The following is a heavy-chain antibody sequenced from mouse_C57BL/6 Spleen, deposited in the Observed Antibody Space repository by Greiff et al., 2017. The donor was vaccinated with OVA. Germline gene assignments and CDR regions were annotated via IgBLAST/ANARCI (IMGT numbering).Heavy chain of an antibody. V-gene: IGHV1-50*01. D-gene: IGHD1-1*01. J-gene: IGHJ1*03. Sequence: QVQLQQPGAELVKPGASVKLSCKASGYTFTSYWMQWVKQRPGQGLEWIGEIDPSDSYTNYNQKFKGQATLTVDTSSSTAYIQLSSLTSEDSAVYDCARSYCGSSWGLDDWGTGTTVTVSS. CDR1: GYTFTSYW. CDR3: ARSYCGSSWGLDD. CDR2: IDPSDSYT.